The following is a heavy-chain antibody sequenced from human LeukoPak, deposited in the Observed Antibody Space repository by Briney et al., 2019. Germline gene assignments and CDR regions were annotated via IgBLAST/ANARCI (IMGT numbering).Heavy chain of an antibody. Sequence: GASVKVSCKASGYTFTSYAMNWVRQAPGQGLEWMGWINTNTGNPTYAQGFTGRFVFSLDTSVSTAYLQISSLKAEDTAVYYCARVGQLLKFLYYYYGMDVWGQGTTVTVSS. CDR1: GYTFTSYA. CDR3: ARVGQLLKFLYYYYGMDV. CDR2: INTNTGNP. J-gene: IGHJ6*02. D-gene: IGHD2-2*01. V-gene: IGHV7-4-1*02.